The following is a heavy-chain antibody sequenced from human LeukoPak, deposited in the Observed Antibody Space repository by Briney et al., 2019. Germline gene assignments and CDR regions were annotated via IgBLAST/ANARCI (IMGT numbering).Heavy chain of an antibody. Sequence: SVKVSCKASGGDFNSHIINWVRQAPGQGLEWMGRIIPMRNLANYAHKFQGRVIITADKSRRTAYMEMSRLTSDDTAVYYCARGKYCSGGECYSVRTSYDGFDSWGQGTVASVSS. D-gene: IGHD2-15*01. CDR3: ARGKYCSGGECYSVRTSYDGFDS. J-gene: IGHJ5*01. V-gene: IGHV1-69*02. CDR2: IIPMRNLA. CDR1: GGDFNSHI.